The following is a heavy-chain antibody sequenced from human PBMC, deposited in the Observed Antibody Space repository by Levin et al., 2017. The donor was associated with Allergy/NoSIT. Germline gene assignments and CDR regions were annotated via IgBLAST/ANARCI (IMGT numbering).Heavy chain of an antibody. D-gene: IGHD2-2*01. J-gene: IGHJ4*02. CDR2: ITASGDKT. CDR1: GLTFRSYA. V-gene: IGHV3-23*01. CDR3: AKDLYCSSRDCYGIPLVN. Sequence: HPGGSLRLSCAASGLTFRSYAMSWVRQAPGKGLQWVSAITASGDKTYYAESVKGRFTISRDNSKNTVFLQMTGLRAEDTARYFCAKDLYCSSRDCYGIPLVNWGQGTLVTVSS.